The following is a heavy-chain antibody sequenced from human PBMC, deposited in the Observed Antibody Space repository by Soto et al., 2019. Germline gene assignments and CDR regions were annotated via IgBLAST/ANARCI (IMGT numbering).Heavy chain of an antibody. CDR2: VYHTGDT. J-gene: IGHJ5*02. D-gene: IGHD2-21*02. CDR3: AREIVTAGGNNYFDP. V-gene: IGHV4-4*01. CDR1: GGTVASSHW. Sequence: LSLTCGVSGGTVASSHWWSWVRQSPSRGLERIGNVYHTGDTNFNPSLQSRVTFSVDKSNNQFSLRLTSLTAADTAVYFCAREIVTAGGNNYFDPWGPGTLVTVSS.